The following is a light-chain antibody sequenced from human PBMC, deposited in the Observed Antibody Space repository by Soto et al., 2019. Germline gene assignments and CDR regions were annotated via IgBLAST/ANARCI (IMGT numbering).Light chain of an antibody. V-gene: IGLV3-25*03. J-gene: IGLJ2*01. Sequence: SYELTQPPSVSVSPGQTARITCSGDALPKQYAYWYQQKPGQAPVLVIYKDSERPSGIPGRFSGSSSGTTVTLTISGVQAEDEADYYCQSADSSGTYVVFGGGTKLTFL. CDR2: KDS. CDR3: QSADSSGTYVV. CDR1: ALPKQY.